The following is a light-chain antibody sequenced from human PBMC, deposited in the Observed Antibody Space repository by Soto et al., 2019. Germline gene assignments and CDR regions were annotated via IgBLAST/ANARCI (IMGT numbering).Light chain of an antibody. J-gene: IGLJ3*02. CDR2: RNN. CDR3: AAWDDSQSGWV. V-gene: IGLV1-47*01. Sequence: HSVLTQPPSASGTPGQRVTISCSGSSSNIGSNFVYWYQQFPGTAPKLLIYRNNQRPSGVPDRFSGSKSGTLASLAISGLPSEDEADYYCAAWDDSQSGWVFGGGTKLTVL. CDR1: SSNIGSNF.